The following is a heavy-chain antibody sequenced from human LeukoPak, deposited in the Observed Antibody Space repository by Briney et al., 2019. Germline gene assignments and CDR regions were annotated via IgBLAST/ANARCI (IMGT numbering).Heavy chain of an antibody. CDR3: ARRGFPTSPVGAFDL. CDR1: GFTFSYDW. V-gene: IGHV3-7*01. J-gene: IGHJ3*01. D-gene: IGHD3-22*01. CDR2: IKQDGREK. Sequence: GGSLRLSCIASGFTFSYDWMTWVRQAPGRGLEWVANIKQDGREKYHVDSVEGRFIISRDNAKNSLYLQMNSLRVEDTAVYYCARRGFPTSPVGAFDLWGQGTVVTVSS.